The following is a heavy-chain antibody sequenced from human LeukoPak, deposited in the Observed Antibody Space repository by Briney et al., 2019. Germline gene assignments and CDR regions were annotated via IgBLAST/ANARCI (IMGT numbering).Heavy chain of an antibody. J-gene: IGHJ4*02. CDR2: ISSSTNTM. CDR3: ARGYDILTGYYEGGHFDY. CDR1: GFTFSSYA. V-gene: IGHV3-48*04. D-gene: IGHD3-9*01. Sequence: GGSLRLSCAASGFTFSSYAMNWVRQAPGRGLEWVSYISSSTNTMYYADSVKGRFTISRDTAKNSLYLQMTSLRAEDTAVYYCARGYDILTGYYEGGHFDYWGQGTLVTVSS.